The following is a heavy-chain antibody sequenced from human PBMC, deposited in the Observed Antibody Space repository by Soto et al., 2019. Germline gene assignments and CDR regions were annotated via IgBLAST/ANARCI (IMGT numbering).Heavy chain of an antibody. D-gene: IGHD2-15*01. V-gene: IGHV3-23*01. J-gene: IGHJ6*03. CDR1: GFTFSSYA. CDR3: AKNGYWSGGSCSTYSGLYYYYYYMDV. CDR2: ISGSGGST. Sequence: EVQLLESGGGLVQPGGSLRLSCAASGFTFSSYAMSWVRQAPGKGLEWVSAISGSGGSTYYADSVKGRFTISRDNSKNTLYLQMNSLRAEDTAVYYCAKNGYWSGGSCSTYSGLYYYYYYMDVWGKGTTVTVSS.